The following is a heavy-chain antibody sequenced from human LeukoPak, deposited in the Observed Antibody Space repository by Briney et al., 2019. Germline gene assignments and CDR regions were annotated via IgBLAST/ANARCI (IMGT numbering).Heavy chain of an antibody. CDR3: TKEGRTGNILTDYIYYGMDV. D-gene: IGHD3-9*01. V-gene: IGHV3-23*01. J-gene: IGHJ6*02. Sequence: PGGSLRLSCAASGFTISNYAVSWVRQAPGKGLEWVSGIIARGGRTYHADSVQGRFTISRDNSKNTVYLQMNSLRAEDTAVYYCTKEGRTGNILTDYIYYGMDVWGHGTTVTVSS. CDR1: GFTISNYA. CDR2: IIARGGRT.